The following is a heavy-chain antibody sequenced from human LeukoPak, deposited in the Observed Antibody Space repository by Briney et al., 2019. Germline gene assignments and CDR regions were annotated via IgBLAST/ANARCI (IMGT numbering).Heavy chain of an antibody. Sequence: GGSLRLSCAASGFTFSSYSMNWVRQAPGKGLEWVSSISSSSSYIYYADSVKGRFTISRDNAKNSLYLQMNSLRAEDTAVYYCARDPGVGYCSSTSCYRGAFDIWGQGTIVTVSS. CDR1: GFTFSSYS. CDR3: ARDPGVGYCSSTSCYRGAFDI. D-gene: IGHD2-2*02. J-gene: IGHJ3*02. V-gene: IGHV3-21*01. CDR2: ISSSSSYI.